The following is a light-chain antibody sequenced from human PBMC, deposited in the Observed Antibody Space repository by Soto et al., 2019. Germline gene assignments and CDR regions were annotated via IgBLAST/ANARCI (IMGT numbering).Light chain of an antibody. Sequence: EIVLTQSPATLSLSPGERATLYCRASQNIDSDLAWYQQRPGQPPRLLIYDASNRAPGIPARFGGSGSGADFTLSISSLEPEDFAVYHCQQRNMWPRTFGQGTKVDNK. J-gene: IGKJ1*01. CDR2: DAS. V-gene: IGKV3-11*01. CDR1: QNIDSD. CDR3: QQRNMWPRT.